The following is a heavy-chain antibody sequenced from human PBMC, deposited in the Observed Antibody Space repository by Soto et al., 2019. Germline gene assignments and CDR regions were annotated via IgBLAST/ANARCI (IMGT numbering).Heavy chain of an antibody. Sequence: QVHLVQSGAEVKAPGASVRISCATSGHIFNDYEIHWLRQAPGQRLEWMGWISGGNGNTGSPQRFQSRVTMSRDTSARTSYVELRSLSPEDTAVYYCATAISATTFDHWGQGTLVTVSP. CDR2: ISGGNGNT. V-gene: IGHV1-3*01. J-gene: IGHJ4*02. CDR3: ATAISATTFDH. CDR1: GHIFNDYE.